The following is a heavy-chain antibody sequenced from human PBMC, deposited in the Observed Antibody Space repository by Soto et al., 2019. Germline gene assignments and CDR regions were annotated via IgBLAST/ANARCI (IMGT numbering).Heavy chain of an antibody. Sequence: GGSLRLSCAASGFTFSSYTMNWVRQAPGKGLEWVSSISSSGSYIYYADSVKGRFTISRDNAKNSLYLQMNSLRAEDTAVYYCARDRARNFDYWGQGTLVTVSS. J-gene: IGHJ4*02. CDR3: ARDRARNFDY. CDR2: ISSSGSYI. V-gene: IGHV3-21*01. CDR1: GFTFSSYT.